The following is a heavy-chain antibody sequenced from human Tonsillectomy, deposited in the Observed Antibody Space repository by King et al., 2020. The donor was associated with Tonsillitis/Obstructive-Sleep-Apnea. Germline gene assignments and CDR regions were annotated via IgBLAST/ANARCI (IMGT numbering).Heavy chain of an antibody. CDR3: PRQPPAGVVPAAIPVQGYYFDY. CDR1: GGSFRGYY. V-gene: IGHV4-34*01. J-gene: IGHJ4*02. Sequence: VQLQQWGAGLLKPSETLSLTCAVYGGSFRGYYWSWIRHPPGKGLEWIGAINHSGSTNYNPSLKSRVTISVDTSKNQFSLKLSSVTAADTAVYYCPRQPPAGVVPAAIPVQGYYFDYWGQGTLVTVSS. CDR2: INHSGST. D-gene: IGHD2-2*01.